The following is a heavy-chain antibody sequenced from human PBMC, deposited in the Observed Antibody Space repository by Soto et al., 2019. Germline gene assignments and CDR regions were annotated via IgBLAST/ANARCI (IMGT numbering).Heavy chain of an antibody. J-gene: IGHJ5*02. CDR2: IVVGSGNT. D-gene: IGHD2-2*01. CDR1: GFTFTSSA. CDR3: ARVVPGAEAWFGP. Sequence: SVKVSCKASGFTFTSSAVQWVRQARGQRLEWIGWIVVGSGNTNYAQKFQERVTITRDMSTSTAYMELRSLRSDDTAVYYCARVVPGAEAWFGPWGQGTLVTVSS. V-gene: IGHV1-58*01.